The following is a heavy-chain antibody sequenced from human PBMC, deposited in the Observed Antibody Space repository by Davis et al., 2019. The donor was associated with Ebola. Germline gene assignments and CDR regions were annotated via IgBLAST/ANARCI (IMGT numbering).Heavy chain of an antibody. Sequence: PGGSLRLSCAASRFTFSRYWMTWVGQAPGKGLEWVANIKQDGSEKHYVDSVKGRFAISRDNTKNSVYLQVNSLRAEDTAVYYCAGGSGWIHDYWGQGTLVTVSS. D-gene: IGHD6-19*01. CDR2: IKQDGSEK. J-gene: IGHJ4*02. CDR3: AGGSGWIHDY. V-gene: IGHV3-7*01. CDR1: RFTFSRYW.